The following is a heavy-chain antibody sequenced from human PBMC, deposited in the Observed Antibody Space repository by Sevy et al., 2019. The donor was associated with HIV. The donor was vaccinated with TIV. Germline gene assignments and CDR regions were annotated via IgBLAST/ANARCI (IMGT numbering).Heavy chain of an antibody. CDR2: IYTSGST. J-gene: IGHJ6*02. V-gene: IGHV4-4*07. CDR3: ARGGRDSGDGLCWSGNYYYYGMDV. D-gene: IGHD5-12*01. CDR1: GGSISSYY. Sequence: SETLSLTCTVSGGSISSYYWSWIRQPAGKGLEWIGRIYTSGSTNYNPSLKSRVTMSVDTSKNKFSLKLSSVTAADTAVYYCARGGRDSGDGLCWSGNYYYYGMDVWGQGTTVTVSS.